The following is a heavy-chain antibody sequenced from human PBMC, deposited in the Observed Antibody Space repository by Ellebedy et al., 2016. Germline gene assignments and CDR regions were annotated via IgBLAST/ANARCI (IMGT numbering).Heavy chain of an antibody. CDR2: VVGSGERT. D-gene: IGHD1-7*01. Sequence: GESLKISCAASGFTFSSHAMSWVRQAPGKGPEWVSAVVGSGERTFYADSVKGRFTISRDNAKNSLYLQMNSLRAEDTAVYYCARVKLELPPGYYYGMDVWGQGTTVTVSS. J-gene: IGHJ6*02. V-gene: IGHV3-23*01. CDR1: GFTFSSHA. CDR3: ARVKLELPPGYYYGMDV.